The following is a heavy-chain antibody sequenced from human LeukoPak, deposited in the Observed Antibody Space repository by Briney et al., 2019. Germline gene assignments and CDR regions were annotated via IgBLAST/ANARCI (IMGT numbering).Heavy chain of an antibody. V-gene: IGHV3-30*18. Sequence: PGKSLRLSCAASGLTFSSSGMHWVRQAPGKGLEWVAVISYDGSNKYYADSVKGRFTFSRDNSKNTLYLQTNSLRAEDTAVYYCAKEYCSNSVCHSLDYWGQGTLVTVSS. CDR1: GLTFSSSG. CDR2: ISYDGSNK. J-gene: IGHJ4*02. D-gene: IGHD2-8*01. CDR3: AKEYCSNSVCHSLDY.